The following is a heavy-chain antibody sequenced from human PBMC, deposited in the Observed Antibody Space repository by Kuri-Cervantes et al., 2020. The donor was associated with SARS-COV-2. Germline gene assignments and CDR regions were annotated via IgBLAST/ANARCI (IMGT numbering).Heavy chain of an antibody. Sequence: GEFLKILCAASGFTFSSYLMSWVRQAPGKGLEWVANIKQEGSEKYYVDSVKGRFTISRDNAKNSLYLQMNSLRAEDTAVYYCARDQGDYAEGWFDPWGQGTLVTVSS. CDR1: GFTFSSYL. J-gene: IGHJ5*02. V-gene: IGHV3-7*01. D-gene: IGHD4-17*01. CDR2: IKQEGSEK. CDR3: ARDQGDYAEGWFDP.